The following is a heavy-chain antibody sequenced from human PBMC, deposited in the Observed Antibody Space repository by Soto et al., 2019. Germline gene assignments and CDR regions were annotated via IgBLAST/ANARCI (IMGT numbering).Heavy chain of an antibody. CDR2: ISAYNGNT. CDR1: GYTFTSYG. D-gene: IGHD3-9*01. CDR3: ARARGILADAFDI. J-gene: IGHJ3*02. V-gene: IGHV1-18*01. Sequence: ASVKVSCKASGYTFTSYGISWVRQAPGQGLEWMGWISAYNGNTNYAQKLQGRVTMTTDTSTSTVYMELRSLRSDDTAVYYCARARGILADAFDIWGQGTMVTVSS.